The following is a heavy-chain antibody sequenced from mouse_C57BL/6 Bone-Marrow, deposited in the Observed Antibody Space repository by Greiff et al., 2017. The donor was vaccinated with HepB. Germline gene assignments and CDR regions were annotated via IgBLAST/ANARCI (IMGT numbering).Heavy chain of an antibody. V-gene: IGHV2-3*01. J-gene: IGHJ4*01. CDR1: GFSLTSYG. CDR3: AKIGGCAQATVHYAMDY. Sequence: QVQLQQSGPGLVAPSQSLSITCTVSGFSLTSYGVSWVRQPPGKGLEWLGVIWGDGSTNYHSALISRLSISKDNSKSQVFLKLNSLQTDDTATYYCAKIGGCAQATVHYAMDYWGQGTSVTVSS. CDR2: IWGDGST. D-gene: IGHD3-2*02.